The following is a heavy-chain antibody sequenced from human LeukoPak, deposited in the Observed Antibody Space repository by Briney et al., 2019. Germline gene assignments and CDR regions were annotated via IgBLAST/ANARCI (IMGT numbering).Heavy chain of an antibody. CDR1: GYTFTSYY. CDR2: INPSGGST. J-gene: IGHJ4*02. CDR3: ARVTPTSYSSSWYYFDY. V-gene: IGHV1-46*01. Sequence: ASVTVSCKASGYTFTSYYMHWVRQAPGQGLEWMGIINPSGGSTSYAQKFQGRVTMTRDMSTSTVYMELSSLRSEDTAVYYCARVTPTSYSSSWYYFDYWGQGTLVTVSS. D-gene: IGHD6-13*01.